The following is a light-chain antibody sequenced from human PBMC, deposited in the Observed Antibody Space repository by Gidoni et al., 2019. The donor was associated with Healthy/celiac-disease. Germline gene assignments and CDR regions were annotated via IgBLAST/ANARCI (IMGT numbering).Light chain of an antibody. J-gene: IGKJ2*01. CDR1: QRISSY. CDR3: QQSYSTPYT. V-gene: IGKV1-39*01. Sequence: DLQMTHYPSSLSASVGDRVTITCRASQRISSYLNWYQQKPGKAPKLLIYAASSLQSGVPSRFSGSGSGTDFTLTISSLQPEDFATYYCQQSYSTPYTFGQGTKLEIK. CDR2: AAS.